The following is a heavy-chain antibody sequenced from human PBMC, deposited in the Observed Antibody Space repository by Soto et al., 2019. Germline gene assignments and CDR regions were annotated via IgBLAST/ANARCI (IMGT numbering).Heavy chain of an antibody. CDR2: NSGSDDDT. CDR3: ANPIPKTGTTFGF. CDR1: GFTFSNFA. D-gene: IGHD1-1*01. V-gene: IGHV3-23*01. Sequence: QLLESGGGFVQPGGSLRLSCVASGFTFSNFAIAWVRQDPGEGLEWVSANSGSDDDTFYADSMKVRFTISRDNSKDTLYLQINSLRAEDTAVYYCANPIPKTGTTFGFWGQGTLVTVSS. J-gene: IGHJ4*02.